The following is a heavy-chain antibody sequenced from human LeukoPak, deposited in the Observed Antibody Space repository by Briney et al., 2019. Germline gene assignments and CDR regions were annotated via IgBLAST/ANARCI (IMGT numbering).Heavy chain of an antibody. D-gene: IGHD4-17*01. CDR1: GFSFISYG. J-gene: IGHJ4*02. CDR3: AKRPSDYGDYISYFDY. CDR2: ISDDGRRK. Sequence: GGSLRLSCAASGFSFISYGMHWVRQAPGKGLEWVGVISDDGRRKDYADSVKGRFTISRDNSKDTLYLQMNSLRAEDTAVYYCAKRPSDYGDYISYFDYWGQGTLVTVSS. V-gene: IGHV3-30*18.